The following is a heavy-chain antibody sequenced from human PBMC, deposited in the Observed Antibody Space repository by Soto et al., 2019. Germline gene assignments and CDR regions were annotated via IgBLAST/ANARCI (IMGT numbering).Heavy chain of an antibody. CDR2: INAGNGNT. J-gene: IGHJ4*02. CDR3: ARHLHPQIVPSYFDY. D-gene: IGHD1-26*01. V-gene: IGHV1-3*01. Sequence: DSVKVSCKASGYTFTNYAMHWVRQAPGQRLEWMGWINAGNGNTKYSQRFQGRVTITRDTSASTAYLELSSLRSEDTAVYYCARHLHPQIVPSYFDYCGQGYLVTVSS. CDR1: GYTFTNYA.